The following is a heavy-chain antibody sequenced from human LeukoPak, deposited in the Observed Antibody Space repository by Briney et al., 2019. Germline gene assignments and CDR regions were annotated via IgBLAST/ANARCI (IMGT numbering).Heavy chain of an antibody. CDR3: ALVVVPAAIVSDYYYGMDV. D-gene: IGHD2-2*01. J-gene: IGHJ6*04. CDR1: GGTFSSYA. CDR2: IIPIFGTA. V-gene: IGHV1-69*06. Sequence: GASVKVSCKASGGTFSSYAISWVRQAPGQGLEWMGGIIPIFGTANYAQKFQGRVTITADNSTSTAYMELSSLRSEDTAVYYCALVVVPAAIVSDYYYGMDVWGKGTTVTVSS.